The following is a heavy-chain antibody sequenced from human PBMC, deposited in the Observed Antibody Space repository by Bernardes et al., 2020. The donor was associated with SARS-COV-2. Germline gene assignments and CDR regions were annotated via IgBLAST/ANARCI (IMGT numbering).Heavy chain of an antibody. J-gene: IGHJ3*01. CDR2: VSWEGRTT. CDR3: ATERQSLTVFGVGHDAFDL. Sequence: GGSLRLSCAASGFTFEDYTMHWVRQVPGKGLEWVSLVSWEGRTTNYADSVKGRFIISRDSSRNTVHLQMDSLRKEDTALYYCATERQSLTVFGVGHDAFDLWGQGTMVTVAS. D-gene: IGHD3-3*01. CDR1: GFTFEDYT. V-gene: IGHV3-43*01.